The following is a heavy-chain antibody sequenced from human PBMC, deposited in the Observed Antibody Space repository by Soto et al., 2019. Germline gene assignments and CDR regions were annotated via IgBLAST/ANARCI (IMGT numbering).Heavy chain of an antibody. CDR2: INHSGST. J-gene: IGHJ6*02. CDR3: ARGPGCGGDCPPYYYYGMDV. Sequence: SETLSLTCAVYGGSFSGYYWSWIRQPPGKGLEWIGEINHSGSTNYNPSLKSRVTISVDTSKNQFSLKLSSVTAADTAVFYCARGPGCGGDCPPYYYYGMDVWGQGTTVTVSS. D-gene: IGHD2-21*02. CDR1: GGSFSGYY. V-gene: IGHV4-34*01.